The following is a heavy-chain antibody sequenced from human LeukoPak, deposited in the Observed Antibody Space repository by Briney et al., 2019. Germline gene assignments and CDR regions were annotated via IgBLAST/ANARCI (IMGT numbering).Heavy chain of an antibody. CDR2: INWVGDTS. Sequence: GGSLRLSCAASGFAFNDYAMHWVRQAPGKGLQWISSINWVGDTSSYADSVKGRFTVSRDNTEGSLYLQMDSLRSEDTALYYCAKDRQYGDYGGGDFFDSWGQGTLVTVSS. J-gene: IGHJ4*02. CDR1: GFAFNDYA. CDR3: AKDRQYGDYGGGDFFDS. V-gene: IGHV3-43D*03. D-gene: IGHD4-17*01.